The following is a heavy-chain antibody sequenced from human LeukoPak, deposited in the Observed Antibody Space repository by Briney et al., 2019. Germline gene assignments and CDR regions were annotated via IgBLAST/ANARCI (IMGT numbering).Heavy chain of an antibody. D-gene: IGHD5-18*01. J-gene: IGHJ4*02. Sequence: PSETLSLTCTVSGGSISSSSYYWGWIRQPPGKGLEWIGSIYYSGSTYYNPSLKSRVTISVDTSKNQFSLKLSSVTAADTAVYYCARLRDTLPPDYWGQGTLVTVSS. CDR1: GGSISSSSYY. CDR2: IYYSGST. V-gene: IGHV4-39*01. CDR3: ARLRDTLPPDY.